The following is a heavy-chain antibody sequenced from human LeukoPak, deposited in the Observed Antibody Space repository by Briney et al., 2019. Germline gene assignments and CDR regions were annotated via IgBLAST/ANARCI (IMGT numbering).Heavy chain of an antibody. J-gene: IGHJ3*02. CDR3: ARNSGGYYDDAFDI. V-gene: IGHV3-23*01. CDR2: IGSGGTT. CDR1: GFTFSSYA. D-gene: IGHD3-22*01. Sequence: GGSLRLSCAASGFTFSSYAMSWVRQAPGEGLEWVSAIGSGGTTYYADSVRGRFTISRDNSKNTLYLQMNSLRAEDTAVYYCARNSGGYYDDAFDIWGQGTMVTVSS.